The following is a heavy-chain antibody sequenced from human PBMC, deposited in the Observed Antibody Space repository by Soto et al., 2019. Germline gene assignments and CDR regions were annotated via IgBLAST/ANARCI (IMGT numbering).Heavy chain of an antibody. V-gene: IGHV3-74*01. CDR1: GFTFSNHW. J-gene: IGHJ6*03. Sequence: RGSLRLSCAASGFTFSNHWMHWVRQAPGKGLVWVSRINSDGSSTGYADSVKGRFTISRDNAKNTLSLQMNSLRAEDTAVYYCAKDRMYYDILTGFYYYYYMDVWGKGTTVTVSS. D-gene: IGHD3-9*01. CDR2: INSDGSST. CDR3: AKDRMYYDILTGFYYYYYMDV.